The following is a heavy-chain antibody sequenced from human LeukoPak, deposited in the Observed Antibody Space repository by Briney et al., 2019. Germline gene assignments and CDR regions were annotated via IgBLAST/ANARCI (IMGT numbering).Heavy chain of an antibody. CDR1: GFTFSSSG. V-gene: IGHV3-30*03. J-gene: IGHJ4*02. CDR2: ISYDGSNK. D-gene: IGHD3-22*01. Sequence: GGSLRLSCAASGFTFSSSGMHWVRRAPGKGLEWVTFISYDGSNKYHADSVKGRFTISRDNSKNTLYLQMNGLRADDTAVYYCGIRDTSDYYVFWGQGTLVTVSS. CDR3: GIRDTSDYYVF.